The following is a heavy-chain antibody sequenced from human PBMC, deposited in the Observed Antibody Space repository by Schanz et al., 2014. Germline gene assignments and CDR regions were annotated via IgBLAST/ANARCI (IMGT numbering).Heavy chain of an antibody. CDR2: LSASGGHT. J-gene: IGHJ4*02. Sequence: VQLVESGGALVRPGGSLRLSCAASGFTFTGYVMTWVRQAPGKGLEWVSGLSASGGHTYYADSVKGRFIVSRDNSKNTLYLEMNRLRVDDTAVYYCSKDKQGSRSDDFWGQGTLITVSS. D-gene: IGHD2-15*01. CDR3: SKDKQGSRSDDF. CDR1: GFTFTGYV. V-gene: IGHV3-23*04.